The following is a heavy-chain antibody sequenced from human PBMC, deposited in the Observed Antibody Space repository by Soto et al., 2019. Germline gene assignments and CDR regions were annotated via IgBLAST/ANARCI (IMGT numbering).Heavy chain of an antibody. J-gene: IGHJ4*02. CDR2: IYYGGTT. D-gene: IGHD3-16*02. Sequence: SETLSLTCTVSGGSLSPNYWSWIRQPPGKGLEWIGYIYYGGTTTNNPSLNSRVAISIDTSKNQFSLKLSSVTAADTAVYYCARDHRYNNNWAFDYWGQGALVTVSS. CDR1: GGSLSPNY. V-gene: IGHV4-59*01. CDR3: ARDHRYNNNWAFDY.